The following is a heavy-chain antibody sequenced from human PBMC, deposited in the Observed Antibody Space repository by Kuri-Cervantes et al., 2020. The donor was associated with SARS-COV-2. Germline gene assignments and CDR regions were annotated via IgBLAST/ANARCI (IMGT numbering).Heavy chain of an antibody. V-gene: IGHV3-11*04. CDR3: ARADFWSGLFDS. J-gene: IGHJ4*02. Sequence: GGSLRLSCAASGFTFTDYYMSWIRPTPGKGLEWVSYITGSGSAMYYAESVKGRFTISRDNAKNSLYLQMNSLRAEDTAVYYCARADFWSGLFDSWGQGTLVTVSS. CDR1: GFTFTDYY. D-gene: IGHD3-3*01. CDR2: ITGSGSAM.